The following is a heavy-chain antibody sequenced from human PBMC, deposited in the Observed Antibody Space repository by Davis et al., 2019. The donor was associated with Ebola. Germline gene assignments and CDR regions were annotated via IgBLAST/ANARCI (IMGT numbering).Heavy chain of an antibody. CDR3: ARLFNWGLDY. CDR1: GYTFTNYW. D-gene: IGHD7-27*01. CDR2: IYPGDSET. J-gene: IGHJ4*02. V-gene: IGHV5-51*01. Sequence: GESLKISCQVFGYTFTNYWIGWVRQMPGKGLEWMGIIYPGDSETRFSPSFQGQVTISADKSISAAYLQWSSLKASDTAMYYCARLFNWGLDYWGQGTLVTVSS.